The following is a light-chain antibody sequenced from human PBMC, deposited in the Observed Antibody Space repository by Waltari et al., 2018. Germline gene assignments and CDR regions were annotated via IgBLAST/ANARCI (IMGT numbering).Light chain of an antibody. CDR1: QNINNY. Sequence: DIQMTQSPSSVSASVGDRVTLTCRASQNINNYLNWYQQRPGKAPQLLLYGASTLQSGVPSRFSGSGYGTDFALTIASLQPDDFATYYCQQSDSTPLTFGQGTKLEIK. V-gene: IGKV1-39*01. CDR2: GAS. J-gene: IGKJ2*01. CDR3: QQSDSTPLT.